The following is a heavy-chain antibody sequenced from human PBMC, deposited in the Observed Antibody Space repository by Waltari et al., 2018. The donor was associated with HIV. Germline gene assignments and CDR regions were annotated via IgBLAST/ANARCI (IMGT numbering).Heavy chain of an antibody. V-gene: IGHV3-30*03. D-gene: IGHD3-16*01. CDR3: AGGMATTSEAH. Sequence: VHLVESGGGVVQSGRSLRLSCAASGFTLSSYGMHWVREATGKGLEWVAVISDDGNYKIYVDSVKGRFTISRDDSKNTLYLQMDSLRAEDTAVYYCAGGMATTSEAHWGQGTLVTVSS. J-gene: IGHJ4*02. CDR2: ISDDGNYK. CDR1: GFTLSSYG.